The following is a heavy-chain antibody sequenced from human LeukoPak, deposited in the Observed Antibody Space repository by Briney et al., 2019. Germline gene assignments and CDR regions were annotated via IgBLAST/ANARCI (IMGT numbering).Heavy chain of an antibody. D-gene: IGHD4-11*01. Sequence: ASVKVSCKASGGTFSSYTISWVRQAPGQGLEWMGRIIPILGIANYAQKFQGRVTITADKSTSTAYMELSSLRSEDTAVYYCATGPRDSNYFSYYYYYYMDVWGKGTTVTVSS. CDR1: GGTFSSYT. V-gene: IGHV1-69*02. CDR3: ATGPRDSNYFSYYYYYYMDV. J-gene: IGHJ6*03. CDR2: IIPILGIA.